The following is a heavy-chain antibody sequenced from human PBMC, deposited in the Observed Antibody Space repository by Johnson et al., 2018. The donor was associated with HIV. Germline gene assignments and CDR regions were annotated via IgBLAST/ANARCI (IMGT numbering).Heavy chain of an antibody. D-gene: IGHD2-15*01. Sequence: EVQLVESGGGLVKPGGSLRLSCAASGFTFSDYYMSWIRQAPGKGLEWVANIKEDGSEKYYVDSVKGRFTISRDNAKNSLYLQMNSLRAEDTAVYYCATDIVVVLAVTGTGAAFDIWGQGTMVTVSS. CDR2: IKEDGSEK. V-gene: IGHV3-7*02. J-gene: IGHJ3*02. CDR3: ATDIVVVLAVTGTGAAFDI. CDR1: GFTFSDYY.